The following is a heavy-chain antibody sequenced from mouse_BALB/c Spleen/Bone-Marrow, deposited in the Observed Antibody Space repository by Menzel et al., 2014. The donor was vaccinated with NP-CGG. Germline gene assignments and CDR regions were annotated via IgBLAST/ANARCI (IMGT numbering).Heavy chain of an antibody. J-gene: IGHJ2*01. D-gene: IGHD1-1*01. Sequence: DVHLVESGGGLVKPGGSLKLSCAASGFTFSDYYVYWVRQTPEKRLEWVATISDGGSYTYYPDSVKGRFTISRDNAKNNLYLQMSSLKSEDTAMYYCARGSSYFDYWGQGTTLTVSS. V-gene: IGHV5-4*02. CDR1: GFTFSDYY. CDR2: ISDGGSYT. CDR3: ARGSSYFDY.